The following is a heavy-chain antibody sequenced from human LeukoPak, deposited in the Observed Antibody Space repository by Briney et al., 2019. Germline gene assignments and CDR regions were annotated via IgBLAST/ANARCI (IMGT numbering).Heavy chain of an antibody. CDR2: IYYSGST. D-gene: IGHD6-6*01. J-gene: IGHJ4*02. V-gene: IGHV4-39*07. Sequence: SETLSLTCTVSGGSISSSSYYWGWIRQPPGKGLEWIGSIYYSGSTYYNPSLKSRVTRSVDTSKNQFSLKLSSVTAADTAVYYCARGLPRNPAARPNKRYYFDYWGQGTLVTVSS. CDR1: GGSISSSSYY. CDR3: ARGLPRNPAARPNKRYYFDY.